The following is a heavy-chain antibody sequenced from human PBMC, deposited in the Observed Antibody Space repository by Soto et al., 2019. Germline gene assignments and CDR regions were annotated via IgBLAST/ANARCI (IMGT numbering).Heavy chain of an antibody. CDR2: INAGNGNT. J-gene: IGHJ4*02. CDR3: SREDF. V-gene: IGHV1-3*01. CDR1: GYTFTSYA. Sequence: ASVKVSCKASGYTFTSYAMHWVRQAPGQRLEWMGWINAGNGNTQYSQKFQDRVTITRDTSASTVYLELVSLTSEDTAVYYCSREDFWGPGTLVTVSS.